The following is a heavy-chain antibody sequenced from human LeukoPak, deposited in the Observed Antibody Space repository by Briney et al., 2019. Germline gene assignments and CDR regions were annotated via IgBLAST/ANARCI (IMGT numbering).Heavy chain of an antibody. J-gene: IGHJ4*02. Sequence: PSQTLSHTCAVSGSSISNGGYSWSWIRQPPGEGLEWIGYIYHSGSTYYNPSLKSRVTISVDRSKNQFSLKLSSVTAADTAVYYCASVYSLYDNWGQGILVIVSS. CDR1: GSSISNGGYS. CDR2: IYHSGST. V-gene: IGHV4-30-2*01. D-gene: IGHD6-13*01. CDR3: ASVYSLYDN.